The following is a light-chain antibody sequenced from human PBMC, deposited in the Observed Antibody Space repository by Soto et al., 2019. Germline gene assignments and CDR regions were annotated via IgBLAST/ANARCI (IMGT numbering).Light chain of an antibody. J-gene: IGKJ2*01. CDR2: GAS. Sequence: EIVMTQSPATLSLSPGERAALSCRASQSINSELASYHQKPAQAPRLLLHGASTRATDVPDRFTGSESGSDFTLTISRLQPEDFAVYYCQQYHNWPLTFGEGTKVEIK. CDR1: QSINSE. CDR3: QQYHNWPLT. V-gene: IGKV3-15*01.